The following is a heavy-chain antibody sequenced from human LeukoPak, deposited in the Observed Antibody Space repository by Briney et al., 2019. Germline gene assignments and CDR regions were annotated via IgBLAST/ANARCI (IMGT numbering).Heavy chain of an antibody. V-gene: IGHV3-53*01. J-gene: IGHJ4*02. CDR1: GFTVSNTY. D-gene: IGHD3-22*01. Sequence: GGSLRLSCAASGFTVSNTYMTWVRQAPGKGLEWVSVIHSGGNAYYADSLKGRFTISRDNSKNTLYLQMNSLRAEGTAVYYCARVPAGFHYDSSGTWGQGTLVTVSS. CDR2: IHSGGNA. CDR3: ARVPAGFHYDSSGT.